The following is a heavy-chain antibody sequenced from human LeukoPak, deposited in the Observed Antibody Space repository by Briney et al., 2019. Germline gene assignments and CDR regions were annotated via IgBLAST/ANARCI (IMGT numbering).Heavy chain of an antibody. Sequence: SETLSLTCTVSGGCISSYYWSWIRQPPGKGLERIGYIYYSGSTNYNPSLKSRVTISVDTSKNQFSLKLSSVTAADTAVYYCARTPLRGGLGAFDIWGQGTMVTVSS. CDR3: ARTPLRGGLGAFDI. CDR2: IYYSGST. V-gene: IGHV4-59*01. CDR1: GGCISSYY. J-gene: IGHJ3*02. D-gene: IGHD3-10*01.